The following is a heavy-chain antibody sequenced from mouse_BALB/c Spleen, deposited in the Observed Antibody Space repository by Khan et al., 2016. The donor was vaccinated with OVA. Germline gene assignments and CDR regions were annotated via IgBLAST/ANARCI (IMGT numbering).Heavy chain of an antibody. CDR1: GYTFTNYG. CDR2: INTYTGEP. CDR3: ARPPYFSDVMVY. J-gene: IGHJ4*01. V-gene: IGHV9-3-1*01. D-gene: IGHD2-10*01. Sequence: QIQLVQSGPELKKPGETVKISCKASGYTFTNYGMNWVKQAPGKGLERMGWINTYTGEPTYVDDFKGRFAFSLETSASTAYLQINNLKDEDTATYFWARPPYFSDVMVYWGQGTSVTVSS.